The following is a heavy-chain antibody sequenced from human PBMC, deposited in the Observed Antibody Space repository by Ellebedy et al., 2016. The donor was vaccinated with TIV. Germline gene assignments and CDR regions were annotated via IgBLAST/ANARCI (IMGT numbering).Heavy chain of an antibody. CDR3: ARDGGQQLVYS. D-gene: IGHD6-13*01. Sequence: AASVKVSCKTSGYTFTDYHIHWMRQAPGQGLEWMGWIYPSRGDTQYAQKFQGRVTITADEATSTAYMELSSLRSEDTAVYYCARDGGQQLVYSWGQGTLVTVSS. V-gene: IGHV1-2*02. J-gene: IGHJ4*02. CDR1: GYTFTDYH. CDR2: IYPSRGDT.